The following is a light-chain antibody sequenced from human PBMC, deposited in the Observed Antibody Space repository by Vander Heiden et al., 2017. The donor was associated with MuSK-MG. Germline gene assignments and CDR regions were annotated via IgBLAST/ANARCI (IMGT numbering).Light chain of an antibody. CDR1: SSDVGSYNL. CDR2: EGS. V-gene: IGLV2-23*01. CDR3: CSYAGSRGVV. J-gene: IGLJ2*01. Sequence: QSALSQPASVSGSPGQSIPIPCTGTSSDVGSYNLVSWYQQHPGKAPKLMIYEGSKRPSGVSNRFSGSKSGNTASLTITGLQAEDEADYYCCSYAGSRGVVFGGGTKLTVL.